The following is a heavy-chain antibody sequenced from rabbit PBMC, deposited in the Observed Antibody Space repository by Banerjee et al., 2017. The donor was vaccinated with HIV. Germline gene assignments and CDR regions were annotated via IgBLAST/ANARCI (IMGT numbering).Heavy chain of an antibody. J-gene: IGHJ4*01. D-gene: IGHD2-1*01. CDR1: GFSFSNKAV. CDR2: INAVTGKA. V-gene: IGHV1S45*01. Sequence: QEQLVESGGGLVKPEGSLKLSCTASGFSFSNKAVMCWVRQAPGKGLEWIACINAVTGKAVYASWAKGRFTFSKTSSTTVTLQMTSLTVADTATYFCAKTYGGVGSFGLWGPGTLVTVS. CDR3: AKTYGGVGSFGL.